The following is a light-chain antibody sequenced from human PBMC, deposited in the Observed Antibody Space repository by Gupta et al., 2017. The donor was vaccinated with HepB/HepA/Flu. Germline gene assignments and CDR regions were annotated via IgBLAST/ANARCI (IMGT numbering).Light chain of an antibody. CDR2: GAS. CDR3: HHEGGSPPA. J-gene: IGKJ3*01. V-gene: IGKV3-20*01. CDR1: QSVSSSS. Sequence: EIVLTQSPRTLSLSPGERATLSCRASQSVSSSSFALYHQKPGQAPRLLLYGASSRGTGIPHRFSGSGSSTAFTLTIIRRVPEDFAVYYCHHEGGSPPAFGPGTKVDIK.